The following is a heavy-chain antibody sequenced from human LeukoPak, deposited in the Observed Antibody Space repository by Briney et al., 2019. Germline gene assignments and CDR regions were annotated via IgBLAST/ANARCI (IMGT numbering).Heavy chain of an antibody. CDR3: AKDRYYGEYYFDY. CDR2: ISGSGGST. Sequence: PGGSLRLSCAASGFTFSSYAMSWVRQAPGKGLERVSAISGSGGSTYYADSVKGRFTISRDNSKNTLYLQMNSLRAEDTAVYYCAKDRYYGEYYFDYWGQGTLVTVSS. CDR1: GFTFSSYA. J-gene: IGHJ4*02. D-gene: IGHD3-10*01. V-gene: IGHV3-23*01.